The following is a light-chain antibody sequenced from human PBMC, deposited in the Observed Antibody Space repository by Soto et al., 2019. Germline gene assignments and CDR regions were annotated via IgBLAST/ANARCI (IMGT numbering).Light chain of an antibody. Sequence: QSVLTQPPSVSAAPGQTGSISCSGSSSNIGNNYVSWYQHLPGTAPRLLIYDNDKRPSGIPDRFSGSKSGTSATLGITGLQTGDEADYYCVTSHSSLSPVVFGGGTQRTVL. CDR3: VTSHSSLSPVV. CDR2: DND. J-gene: IGLJ2*01. V-gene: IGLV1-51*01. CDR1: SSNIGNNY.